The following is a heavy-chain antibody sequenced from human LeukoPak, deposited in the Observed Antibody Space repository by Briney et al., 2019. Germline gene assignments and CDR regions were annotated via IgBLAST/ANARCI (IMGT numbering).Heavy chain of an antibody. J-gene: IGHJ4*02. CDR2: IYYSGST. V-gene: IGHV4-39*01. D-gene: IGHD3-22*01. CDR1: GGSISSYSYY. Sequence: PSETLSLTCTVSGGSISSYSYYWGWIRQPPGKGLEWIGSIYYSGSTYYNPSLKSRVTISVDTSKNQFSLKLTSVTAADTAVYYCARHAIDGSGYYLDYFDYWGQGTLVTVSS. CDR3: ARHAIDGSGYYLDYFDY.